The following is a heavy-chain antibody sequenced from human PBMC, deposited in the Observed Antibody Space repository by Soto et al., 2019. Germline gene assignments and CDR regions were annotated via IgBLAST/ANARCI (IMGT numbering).Heavy chain of an antibody. CDR2: IYHSGST. J-gene: IGHJ3*02. D-gene: IGHD3-22*01. Sequence: QVQLQESGPGLVKPSGTLSLTCAVSGGSISSSNWWSWVRQPPGKGLAWIGEIYHSGSTNYNPSLKSRVTISVDKSKNQFSLKLSSVTAADTAVYYCAREDTGVVVVIKGAFDIWGQGTMVTVSS. V-gene: IGHV4-4*02. CDR1: GGSISSSNW. CDR3: AREDTGVVVVIKGAFDI.